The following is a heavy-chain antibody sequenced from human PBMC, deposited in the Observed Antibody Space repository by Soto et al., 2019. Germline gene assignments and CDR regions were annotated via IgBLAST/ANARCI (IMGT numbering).Heavy chain of an antibody. Sequence: QVQLVQSGPEAMQPGASVKVSCEASGYTFTTYGITWVRQAPGQGLEWMGWITTHNGNTHYARKFQDRVTMTADTATTTAYMELRSLRSDDTAVYYCATGQAGELLFSSWGQGTLVTVSS. CDR3: ATGQAGELLFSS. CDR2: ITTHNGNT. CDR1: GYTFTTYG. D-gene: IGHD3-10*01. V-gene: IGHV1-18*01. J-gene: IGHJ5*02.